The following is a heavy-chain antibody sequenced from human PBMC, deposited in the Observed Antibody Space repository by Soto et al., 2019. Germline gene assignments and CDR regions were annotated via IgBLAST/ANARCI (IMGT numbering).Heavy chain of an antibody. CDR1: GFTFSSYA. Sequence: GGSLRLSCAASGFTFSSYAMSWVRQAPGKGLEWVSAISGSGGSTYYADSVKGRFTFSRDNSKNTLYLQMNSLRAEDTAVYYCAKDETMIVVVNIDYWGQGTLVTVSS. J-gene: IGHJ4*02. D-gene: IGHD3-22*01. V-gene: IGHV3-23*01. CDR3: AKDETMIVVVNIDY. CDR2: ISGSGGST.